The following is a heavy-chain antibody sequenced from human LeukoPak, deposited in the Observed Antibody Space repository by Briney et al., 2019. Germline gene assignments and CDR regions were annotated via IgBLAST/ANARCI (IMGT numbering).Heavy chain of an antibody. CDR1: GFTVSSNY. D-gene: IGHD1-1*01. CDR3: ASSRAQLDGGFFDY. Sequence: GGSLRLSCAASGFTVSSNYMSWVRQAQGKGLEWVSVIYSGGSTYYADSVKGRFTISRDNSKNTLYLQMNSLRAEDTAVYYCASSRAQLDGGFFDYWGQGTLVTVSS. J-gene: IGHJ4*02. CDR2: IYSGGST. V-gene: IGHV3-53*01.